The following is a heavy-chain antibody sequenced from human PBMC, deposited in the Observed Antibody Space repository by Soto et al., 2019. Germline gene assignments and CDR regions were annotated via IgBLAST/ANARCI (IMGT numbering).Heavy chain of an antibody. J-gene: IGHJ3*01. CDR2: IDSDGSST. CDR1: GFTFSYYW. Sequence: EVRLVESEGGLVQPGGSLSLSCAASGFTFSYYWMHWVRQAPGQGLLWVSRIDSDGSSTTYADSVKGRFTISRDNAKNTVSLQMNSQKGEVTGVYFCARGDRGAFDLWGQGTMVTVSS. V-gene: IGHV3-74*01. D-gene: IGHD2-21*02. CDR3: ARGDRGAFDL.